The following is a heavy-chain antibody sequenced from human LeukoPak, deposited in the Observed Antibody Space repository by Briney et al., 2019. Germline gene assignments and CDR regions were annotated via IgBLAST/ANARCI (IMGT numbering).Heavy chain of an antibody. CDR3: ARDRYCSSTSCYRRAPT. V-gene: IGHV1-69*04. D-gene: IGHD2-2*02. CDR2: IIPILGIA. Sequence: SVKVSCKASGGTFSSYAISWVRQAPGQGLEWMGRIIPILGIANYAQKFQGRVTITADKSTSTAYMELSSLRSEDTAVYYCARDRYCSSTSCYRRAPTWGQGTLVTVSS. CDR1: GGTFSSYA. J-gene: IGHJ5*02.